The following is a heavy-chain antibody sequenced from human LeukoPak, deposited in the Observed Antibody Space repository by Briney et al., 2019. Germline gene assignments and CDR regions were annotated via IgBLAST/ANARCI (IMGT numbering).Heavy chain of an antibody. V-gene: IGHV3-48*01. J-gene: IGHJ6*02. Sequence: GGSLRLSCAASGFTFSSCNMNWVRQAPGKGLEWVSYISSSSSIIYYADSVKGRFTISRDNSKNTLYLQMNSLRAEDTAVYYCAKDYRGFFFGMDVWGQGTTVTVSS. CDR1: GFTFSSCN. D-gene: IGHD1-26*01. CDR3: AKDYRGFFFGMDV. CDR2: ISSSSSII.